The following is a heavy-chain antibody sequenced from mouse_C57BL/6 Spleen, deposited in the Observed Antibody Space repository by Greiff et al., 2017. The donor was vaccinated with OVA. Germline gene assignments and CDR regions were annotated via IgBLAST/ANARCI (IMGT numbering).Heavy chain of an antibody. CDR2: ISDGGSYT. V-gene: IGHV5-4*01. J-gene: IGHJ3*01. D-gene: IGHD1-1*01. CDR3: AREGPLYGSSYPLAY. CDR1: GFTFSSYA. Sequence: EVQGVESGGGLVKPGGSLKLSCAASGFTFSSYAMSWVRQTPEKRLEWVATISDGGSYTYYPDNVKGRFTISRDNAKNNLYLQMSHLKSEDTAMYYCAREGPLYGSSYPLAYWGQGTLVTVSA.